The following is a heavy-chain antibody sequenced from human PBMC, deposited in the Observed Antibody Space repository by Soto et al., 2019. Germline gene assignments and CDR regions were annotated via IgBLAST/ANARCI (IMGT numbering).Heavy chain of an antibody. V-gene: IGHV3-9*01. J-gene: IGHJ5*02. Sequence: LRLSGAASGFTFDDYAMHWVRQAPGKGLEWVSGSSWTSGSIYYADSVKGRFTISRDNAKNSLYLQMNSLRAEDTAVYYCARASHGFDPWGQGTLVTVSS. CDR3: ARASHGFDP. CDR1: GFTFDDYA. CDR2: SSWTSGSI.